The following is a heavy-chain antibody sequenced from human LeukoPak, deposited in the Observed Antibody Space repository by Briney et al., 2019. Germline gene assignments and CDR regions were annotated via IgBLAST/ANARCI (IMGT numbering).Heavy chain of an antibody. CDR3: ARGEKPYDY. J-gene: IGHJ4*02. Sequence: ASVKVSCKTSGYTFTYYVFSWVRQAPGQGLEWMGWINAYNGNTNDAQKFQGRVTMTTDTSTSTAYMELRSLRSDDTAVYYCARGEKPYDYWGQGTPVSVSS. CDR2: INAYNGNT. D-gene: IGHD1-26*01. V-gene: IGHV1-18*01. CDR1: GYTFTYYV.